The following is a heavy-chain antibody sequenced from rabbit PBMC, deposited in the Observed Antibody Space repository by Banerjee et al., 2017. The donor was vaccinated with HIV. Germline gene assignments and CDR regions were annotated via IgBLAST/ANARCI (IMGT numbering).Heavy chain of an antibody. CDR1: GIDFSTYG. CDR3: ARDGARNNGWDLNL. Sequence: QEQLVESGGGLVTLGGSLKLSCKASGIDFSTYGITWVRQAPGKGLEWIAYIYPEYGTRDYASWVNGRFTISLDNAQNTVFLRLTSLTAADTATYFCARDGARNNGWDLNLWGPGTLVTVS. V-gene: IGHV1S47*01. J-gene: IGHJ4*01. D-gene: IGHD1-1*01. CDR2: IYPEYGTR.